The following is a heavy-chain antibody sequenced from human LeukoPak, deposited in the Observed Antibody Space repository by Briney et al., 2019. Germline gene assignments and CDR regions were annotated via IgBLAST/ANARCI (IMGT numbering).Heavy chain of an antibody. CDR3: ARRSSGYYYSDYFDY. CDR1: GFTVSSNY. D-gene: IGHD3-22*01. CDR2: IYSGSST. J-gene: IGHJ4*02. Sequence: AGGSLRLSCAASGFTVSSNYMSWVRQAPGEGLGWGSVIYSGSSTYYADSVKGRFTISRDNAKNSLYLQMNSLRAEDTAVYYCARRSSGYYYSDYFDYWGQGTLVTVSS. V-gene: IGHV3-53*01.